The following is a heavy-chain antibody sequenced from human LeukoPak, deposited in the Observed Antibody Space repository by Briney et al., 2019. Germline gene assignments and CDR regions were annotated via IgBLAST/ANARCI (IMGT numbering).Heavy chain of an antibody. CDR3: ARDRGDYDY. CDR2: IYYSGST. D-gene: IGHD4-17*01. Sequence: SETLSLTCTVSGGSISSYYWSWIRQPPGKGLEWIGYIYYSGSTNYNPSLKSRVTISVDTSKNQFSLKLSSENAADTAVDYCARDRGDYDYWGQGTLVTVSS. J-gene: IGHJ4*02. CDR1: GGSISSYY. V-gene: IGHV4-59*01.